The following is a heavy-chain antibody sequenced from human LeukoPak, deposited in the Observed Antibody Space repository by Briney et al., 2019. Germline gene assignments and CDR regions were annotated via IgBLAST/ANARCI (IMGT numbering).Heavy chain of an antibody. D-gene: IGHD7-27*01. V-gene: IGHV5-51*01. Sequence: GESLKISCKGSGYSFTTYWIGWVRQMRGKGLEWMGIIYPGDSDTRYSPSFQGQVTISADKSTSTAYLQWSSLKASDTAMYYCARTLLKTGDSDYWGQGTLVTVSS. CDR2: IYPGDSDT. CDR3: ARTLLKTGDSDY. J-gene: IGHJ4*02. CDR1: GYSFTTYW.